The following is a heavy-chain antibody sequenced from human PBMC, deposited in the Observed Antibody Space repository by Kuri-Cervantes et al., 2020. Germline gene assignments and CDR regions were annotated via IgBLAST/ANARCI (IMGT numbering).Heavy chain of an antibody. J-gene: IGHJ4*02. D-gene: IGHD3-3*01. V-gene: IGHV4-59*01. Sequence: SETLSLTCTVSGGSISSYYWSWIRQPPGKGLEWIGYIYYSGSINYNPSLKSRVTISVDTSKNQFSLKLSSVTAADTAVYYCARVLTYYDFWSGYPYYFDYWGQGTLVTVSS. CDR3: ARVLTYYDFWSGYPYYFDY. CDR1: GGSISSYY. CDR2: IYYSGSI.